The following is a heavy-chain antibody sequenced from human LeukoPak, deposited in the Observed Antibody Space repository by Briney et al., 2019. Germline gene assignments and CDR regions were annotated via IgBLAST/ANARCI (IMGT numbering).Heavy chain of an antibody. CDR3: AKDVGYGDYVFDY. V-gene: IGHV3-11*04. CDR2: ISGNGITI. D-gene: IGHD4-17*01. CDR1: GFTFSDYY. J-gene: IGHJ4*02. Sequence: GESLRLSCAASGFTFSDYYMSWIRQTPGKGLEWVSYISGNGITIYYADSMKGRFTISRDNSKNTLYLQMNSLRAEDTAVYYCAKDVGYGDYVFDYWGQGTLVTVSS.